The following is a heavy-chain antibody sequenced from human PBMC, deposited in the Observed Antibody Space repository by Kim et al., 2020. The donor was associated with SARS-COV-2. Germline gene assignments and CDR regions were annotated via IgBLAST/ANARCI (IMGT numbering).Heavy chain of an antibody. J-gene: IGHJ4*02. D-gene: IGHD3-16*01. Sequence: GGSLRLSCAASGFTFRNAWMSWVRQAPGKGLEWLSRIKSKTDGGTTDYAAPVKGRFTISRDDSKNTLFLQMNSLKTDDTAVYYCSISPVTAYSLGYWGQGTLVTVSS. CDR3: SISPVTAYSLGY. CDR1: GFTFRNAW. CDR2: IKSKTDGGTT. V-gene: IGHV3-15*01.